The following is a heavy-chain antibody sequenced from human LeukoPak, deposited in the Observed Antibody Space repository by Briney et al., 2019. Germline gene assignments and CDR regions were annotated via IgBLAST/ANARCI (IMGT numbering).Heavy chain of an antibody. D-gene: IGHD1-26*01. J-gene: IGHJ5*02. CDR1: GGSISSSNW. Sequence: SETLSLTCAVSGGSISSSNWWSWVRQPPGKGLEWIGEIYHSGSTNYNPSLKSRVTISVDKSKNQFSLKLSSVTAADTAVYYCARDPLGATTWFDPWGQGTLVTVSS. V-gene: IGHV4-4*02. CDR3: ARDPLGATTWFDP. CDR2: IYHSGST.